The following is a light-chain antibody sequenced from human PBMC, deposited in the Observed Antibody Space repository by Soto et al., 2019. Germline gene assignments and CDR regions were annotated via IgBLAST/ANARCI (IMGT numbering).Light chain of an antibody. V-gene: IGKV3-20*01. CDR1: QSVSSSY. Sequence: EIVLTQSPGTLSLSPGERATLSCRASQSVSSSYLAWYQQKTGQAPRHLIYGAASRATGIPDRFCGSGSGTDFTLIISRLEPEDFAVYYCQQYGSSLSITFGQGTRLEIK. CDR2: GAA. CDR3: QQYGSSLSIT. J-gene: IGKJ5*01.